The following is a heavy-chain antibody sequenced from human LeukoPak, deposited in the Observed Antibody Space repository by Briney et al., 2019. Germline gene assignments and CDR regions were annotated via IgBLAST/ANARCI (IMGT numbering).Heavy chain of an antibody. J-gene: IGHJ6*03. V-gene: IGHV1-8*03. Sequence: ASVKVSCKASGYTFTSYDINWVRQTTGQGLEWMGWMNPNSGNTGYAQKFQGRVTITRNTSISTAYMELSSLRSDDTAVYYCARENSSSWYLYYYYYMDVWGKGTTVTVSS. CDR2: MNPNSGNT. CDR3: ARENSSSWYLYYYYYMDV. CDR1: GYTFTSYD. D-gene: IGHD6-13*01.